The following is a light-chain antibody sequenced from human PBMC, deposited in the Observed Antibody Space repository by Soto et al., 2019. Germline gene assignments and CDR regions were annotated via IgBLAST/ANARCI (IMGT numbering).Light chain of an antibody. CDR3: QQRRNWPPLT. J-gene: IGKJ4*01. Sequence: PGDRPTRSCRASENVDNYLAWYQQKPGQAPRLLSYHASNKATGIPARFSGSGSGTDFTLIISSREPEDSGVYYSQQRRNWPPLTFGGGTRVEIK. V-gene: IGKV3-11*01. CDR1: ENVDNY. CDR2: HAS.